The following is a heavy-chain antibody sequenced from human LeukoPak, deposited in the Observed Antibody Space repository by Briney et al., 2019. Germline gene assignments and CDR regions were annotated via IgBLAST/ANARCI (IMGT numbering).Heavy chain of an antibody. CDR1: GYTFTNYN. D-gene: IGHD2-21*01. CDR2: MNPGSGDT. CDR3: ARGSVAMLF. V-gene: IGHV1-8*01. Sequence: ASVKVSCKASGYTFTNYNINWVRHAAGQGLEWMGWMNPGSGDTDYAQKFQGRVTITSDTSISTDYMELSSLGSEDTAIYYCARGSVAMLFWGQGTPVTVSS. J-gene: IGHJ4*02.